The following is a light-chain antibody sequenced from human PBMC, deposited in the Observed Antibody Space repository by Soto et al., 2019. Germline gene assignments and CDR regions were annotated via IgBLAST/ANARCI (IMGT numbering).Light chain of an antibody. CDR2: NTT. Sequence: QTVVTQEPSFSVSPGGTVILTCGLTSGSVSTSYYPSRYQQSPGLAPRTLIYNTTTRSSGVPDRCSGAILGNKAALTITVVQSDDESDYIFSLFVGRGTVVCGGGTKLTVL. CDR3: SLFVGRGTVV. J-gene: IGLJ2*01. CDR1: SGSVSTSYY. V-gene: IGLV8-61*01.